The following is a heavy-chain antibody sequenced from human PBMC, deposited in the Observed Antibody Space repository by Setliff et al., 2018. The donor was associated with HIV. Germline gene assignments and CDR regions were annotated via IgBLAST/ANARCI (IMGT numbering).Heavy chain of an antibody. Sequence: GASVKVSCKASEYTFTLYGIHWVRQAPGQRPEWVGWINAGNGDTEYSQKFQGRVTITRDISASTAYMELSSLSSEDTAVYYCARDPNQVGAVAGPLDYWGQGTLVTVSS. J-gene: IGHJ4*02. V-gene: IGHV1-3*01. CDR2: INAGNGDT. CDR1: EYTFTLYG. D-gene: IGHD6-19*01. CDR3: ARDPNQVGAVAGPLDY.